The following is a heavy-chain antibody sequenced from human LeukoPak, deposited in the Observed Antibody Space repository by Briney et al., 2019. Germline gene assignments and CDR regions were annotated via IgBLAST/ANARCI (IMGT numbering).Heavy chain of an antibody. CDR3: AKGCTYYYGSGSYYNGDDWFDP. CDR1: GFTVSSNS. CDR2: ISGSGGST. J-gene: IGHJ5*02. Sequence: PGGSLRLSCTVSGFTVSSNSMSWVRQAPGKGLEWVSAISGSGGSTYYADSVKGRFTISRDNSKNTLYLQMNSLRAEDTAVYYCAKGCTYYYGSGSYYNGDDWFDPWGQGTLVTVSS. V-gene: IGHV3-23*01. D-gene: IGHD3-10*01.